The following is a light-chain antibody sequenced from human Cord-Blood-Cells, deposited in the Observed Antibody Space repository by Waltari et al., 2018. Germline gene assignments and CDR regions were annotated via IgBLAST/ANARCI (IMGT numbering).Light chain of an antibody. CDR2: EGS. CDR1: SSAVGSYTL. CDR3: CSYAGSSTVV. V-gene: IGLV2-23*01. Sequence: QSALTQPASVSVSPGQSITIPGPGTSSAVGSYTLVSWYQQHPGKAPKLMIYEGSKRPSGVSNRFSGSKSGNTASLTISGLQAEDEADYYCCSYAGSSTVVFGGGTKLTV. J-gene: IGLJ2*01.